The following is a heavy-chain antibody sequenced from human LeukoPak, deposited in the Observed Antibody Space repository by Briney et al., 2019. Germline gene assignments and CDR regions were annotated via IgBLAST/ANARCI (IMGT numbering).Heavy chain of an antibody. V-gene: IGHV1-2*02. Sequence: GASVKVSCKASGYTFTGCYMHWVRQAPGQGLEWMGWINPNSGGTNYAQKFQGRVTMTRDTSISTAYMELSRLRSDDTAVYYCARFPLGYCSSTSCYVYGMDVWGQGTTVTVSS. CDR1: GYTFTGCY. CDR3: ARFPLGYCSSTSCYVYGMDV. J-gene: IGHJ6*02. CDR2: INPNSGGT. D-gene: IGHD2-2*01.